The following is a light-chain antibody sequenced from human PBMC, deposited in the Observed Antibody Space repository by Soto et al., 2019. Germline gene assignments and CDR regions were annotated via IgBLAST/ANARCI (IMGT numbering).Light chain of an antibody. V-gene: IGKV1-5*03. CDR1: QTISSW. CDR3: QQCETFSGT. CDR2: KAS. J-gene: IGKJ1*01. Sequence: DIQMTQSPSTLSASVRDRATITCRASQTISSWLAWFQQRPGRAPRFLIYKASSLANGIPLRFSGSGSGTKFTLTIASLEPDDFATYYCQQCETFSGTFGPGTKVDIK.